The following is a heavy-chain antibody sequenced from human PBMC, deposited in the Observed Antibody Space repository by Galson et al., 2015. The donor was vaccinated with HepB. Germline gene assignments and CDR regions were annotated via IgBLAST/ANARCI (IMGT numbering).Heavy chain of an antibody. V-gene: IGHV1-69*02. CDR2: IIPILGIA. CDR1: GGTFSSYT. J-gene: IGHJ4*02. Sequence: SVKVSCKASGGTFSSYTISWVRQAPGQGLEWMGRIIPILGIANYAQKFQGRVTITADKSTSTAYMELSSLRSEDTAVYYCANSIAAAAHYFDYWGQGTLVTVSS. CDR3: ANSIAAAAHYFDY. D-gene: IGHD6-13*01.